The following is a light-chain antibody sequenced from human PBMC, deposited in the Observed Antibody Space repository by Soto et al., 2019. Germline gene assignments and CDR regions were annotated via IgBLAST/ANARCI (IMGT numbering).Light chain of an antibody. J-gene: IGKJ2*01. CDR1: QSVSSSY. Sequence: EIVLTQSPGTLSLSPGERATLSCRASQSVSSSYLAWYQQKPGQAPRVLIYGASSRATGIPDRFSGSGSGTDVTLTISRLEPEDFAVYVCQQYGNPPPNAFGQGTKVEIK. CDR2: GAS. CDR3: QQYGNPPPNA. V-gene: IGKV3-20*01.